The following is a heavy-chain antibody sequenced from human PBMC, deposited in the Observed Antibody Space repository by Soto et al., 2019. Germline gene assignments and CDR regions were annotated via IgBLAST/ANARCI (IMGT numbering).Heavy chain of an antibody. J-gene: IGHJ5*02. CDR1: GATISSHS. D-gene: IGHD3-10*01. CDR3: ASSGSGSYPRSDP. CDR2: IYYSGST. Sequence: SETLSPTSTASGATISSHSWRWIRQPPGKGLEWIGYIYYSGSTNYNPSLKSRVTISVDTSKNQFSLKLSSVTAADTAVYYCASSGSGSYPRSDPWGQGTLVTVS. V-gene: IGHV4-59*11.